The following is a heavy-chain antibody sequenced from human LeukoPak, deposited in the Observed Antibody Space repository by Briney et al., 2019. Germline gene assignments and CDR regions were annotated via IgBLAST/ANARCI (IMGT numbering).Heavy chain of an antibody. V-gene: IGHV4-59*01. Sequence: SETLSLTCAVYGGSFRGYYWSWIRKPPGKGLEWMGYIYYSGSTNYTPALKSRVTISVDTSKNQFSLKLSSVTAADTAVYYCAKGVWSSGLYLLDYWGQGTQVIVSP. J-gene: IGHJ4*02. CDR3: AKGVWSSGLYLLDY. CDR2: IYYSGST. D-gene: IGHD6-19*01. CDR1: GGSFRGYY.